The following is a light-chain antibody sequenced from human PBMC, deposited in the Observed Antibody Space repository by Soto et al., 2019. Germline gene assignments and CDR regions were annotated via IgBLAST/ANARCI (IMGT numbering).Light chain of an antibody. J-gene: IGLJ3*02. CDR3: GTWDSSLSGGV. CDR1: SSNIGNNY. Sequence: QAVLTQPHSVSAAPGQKVTISCSGRSSNIGNNYVSWYQQLPGTAPKLLIYENNKRPSGIPDRFSGSKSGTSATLGITGLQTGDEADYYCGTWDSSLSGGVFGAGTKLTFL. CDR2: ENN. V-gene: IGLV1-51*02.